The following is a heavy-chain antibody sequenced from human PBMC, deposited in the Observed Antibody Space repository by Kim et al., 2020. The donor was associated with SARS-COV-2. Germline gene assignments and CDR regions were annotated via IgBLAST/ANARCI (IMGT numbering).Heavy chain of an antibody. J-gene: IGHJ2*01. Sequence: GGSLRLSCAASGFTFSSYSMTWVRQAPGKGLEWVATIFGSGSNTYSGDSAKGRFTISTDDSKNTLYLDMNTLRAEDTAVYYCARNLHSSDWTFFWYFDLWGRGPLVTISS. D-gene: IGHD6-19*01. V-gene: IGHV3-23*05. CDR1: GFTFSSYS. CDR2: IFGSGSNT. CDR3: ARNLHSSDWTFFWYFDL.